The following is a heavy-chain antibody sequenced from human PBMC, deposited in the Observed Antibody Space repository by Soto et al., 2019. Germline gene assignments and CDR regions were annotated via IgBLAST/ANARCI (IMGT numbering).Heavy chain of an antibody. Sequence: QVQLVESGGGVVQPGRSLRLSCAASGFTFSSYAMHWVRQAPGKGLEWVAVISYDGSNKYYADSVKGRFTISRDNSKNTLYLQMNSLRAEDTAVYYSARERYGDYEYYFHYWGQGTLVTVSS. CDR1: GFTFSSYA. D-gene: IGHD4-17*01. CDR3: ARERYGDYEYYFHY. CDR2: ISYDGSNK. J-gene: IGHJ4*02. V-gene: IGHV3-30-3*01.